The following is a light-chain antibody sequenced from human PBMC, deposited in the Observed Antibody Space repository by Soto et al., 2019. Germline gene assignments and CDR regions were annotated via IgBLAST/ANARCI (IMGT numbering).Light chain of an antibody. Sequence: EVMLTQSPGTLSLSPGERATLSCRASQSVSSNYLAWYQQKSGQDPRLLIYGASNRATGIPDRFSGSGSGTDFTLTIRRLEPEDLAVYYCQQYDTSPRTFGQGTKVEFK. CDR2: GAS. J-gene: IGKJ1*01. V-gene: IGKV3-20*01. CDR1: QSVSSNY. CDR3: QQYDTSPRT.